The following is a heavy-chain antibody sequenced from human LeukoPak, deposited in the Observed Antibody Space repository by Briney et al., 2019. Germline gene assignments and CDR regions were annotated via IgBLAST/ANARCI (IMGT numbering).Heavy chain of an antibody. CDR3: ARVGAWLGSNWDRRYYMDV. CDR1: GFTFSSYE. V-gene: IGHV3-48*03. D-gene: IGHD6-13*01. Sequence: GGSLRLSCAASGFTFSSYEMNWVRQAPGKGLEWVSYISSSGTTIYYADSVKGRFTISRDNAKNSLYLQMNSLRAEDTAVYYCARVGAWLGSNWDRRYYMDVWGKGTTVTFSS. J-gene: IGHJ6*03. CDR2: ISSSGTTI.